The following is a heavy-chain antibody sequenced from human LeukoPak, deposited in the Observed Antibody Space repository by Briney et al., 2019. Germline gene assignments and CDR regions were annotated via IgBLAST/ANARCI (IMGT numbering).Heavy chain of an antibody. CDR3: ARDRIAQSDAFDI. CDR2: IDSSSSYI. V-gene: IGHV3-21*01. CDR1: GFTFSSYS. Sequence: GGSLRLSCAASGFTFSSYSMYWVRQAPGKGLEWVSSIDSSSSYIYYADSVKGRFTISRDNAKNSLYLQMNSLRAEDTAVYYCARDRIAQSDAFDIWGQGTMVTVSS. J-gene: IGHJ3*02. D-gene: IGHD2-15*01.